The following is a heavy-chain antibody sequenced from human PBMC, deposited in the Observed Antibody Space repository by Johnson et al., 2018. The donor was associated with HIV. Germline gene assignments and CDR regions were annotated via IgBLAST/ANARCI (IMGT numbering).Heavy chain of an antibody. J-gene: IGHJ3*02. CDR2: VIYSGGST. D-gene: IGHD3-22*01. Sequence: QVKLVESGGGLVKPGGSLRLSCAAYEFTFSDYYMSWIRQAPGKGLEWVSVIYSGGSTYYADSVKGRFTISRDNAKNSLYLQMNSLRAEDTAVYYCASPYESSGYDAFHIWGQGTMVTVSS. CDR3: ASPYESSGYDAFHI. CDR1: EFTFSDYY. V-gene: IGHV3-11*04.